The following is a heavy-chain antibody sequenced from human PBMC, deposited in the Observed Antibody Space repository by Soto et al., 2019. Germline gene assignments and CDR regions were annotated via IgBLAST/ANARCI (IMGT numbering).Heavy chain of an antibody. CDR3: ASEAELELDYYGMDV. CDR1: GFTVSGNY. D-gene: IGHD1-7*01. J-gene: IGHJ6*02. CDR2: IYSGGST. V-gene: IGHV3-53*02. Sequence: EVQLVETGGGLIQPGGSLRLSCAASGFTVSGNYMSWVRQAPGKGLEWVSVIYSGGSTYYADSVKGRFTISRDNSKNTLYLQMNSLRAEDTAVYYCASEAELELDYYGMDVWGQGTTVTVSS.